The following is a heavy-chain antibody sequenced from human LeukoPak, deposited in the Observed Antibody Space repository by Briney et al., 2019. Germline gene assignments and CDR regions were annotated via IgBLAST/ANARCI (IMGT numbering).Heavy chain of an antibody. D-gene: IGHD4-17*01. J-gene: IGHJ4*02. CDR3: TTDWWDYGDYIIDY. CDR1: GFTFSNAW. V-gene: IGHV3-15*01. CDR2: IKSKTDGGTT. Sequence: GSLRLSCAASGFTFSNAWMSWVRQAPGKGLEWVGRIKSKTDGGTTDYAAPVKGRFTISRDDSKNTLYLQMNSLKTEDTAVYYCTTDWWDYGDYIIDYWGQGTLVTVSS.